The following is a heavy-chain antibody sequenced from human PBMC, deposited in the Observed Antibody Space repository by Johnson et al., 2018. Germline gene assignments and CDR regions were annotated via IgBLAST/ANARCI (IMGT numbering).Heavy chain of an antibody. D-gene: IGHD3-10*01. CDR2: IIPIFGTA. J-gene: IGHJ6*02. CDR1: GGTFSSYA. Sequence: VQLLESGAAVKKXGSSVKVXCKASGGTFSSYAISWVRQTPGQGLEWMGGIIPIFGTANYAQQFQGRVTITADESPSTAYMELSSLRSEDTAVYYCARSELGEGYYYYYGMDVWGQGTTVTVSS. CDR3: ARSELGEGYYYYYGMDV. V-gene: IGHV1-69*01.